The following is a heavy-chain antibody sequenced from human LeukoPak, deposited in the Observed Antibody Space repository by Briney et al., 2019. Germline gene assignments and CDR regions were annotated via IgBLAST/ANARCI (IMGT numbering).Heavy chain of an antibody. J-gene: IGHJ4*02. CDR3: AKRSAGAAAGNSLRAPFDY. Sequence: PGGSLRLSCAPSRFTFSSYTMSWGRQAPGEGLEWGSGIRGSGGSTYYADSVKGRFTISRDNTKNTLYLQMNSLRAEDTAVYYCAKRSAGAAAGNSLRAPFDYWGQGTLVSVSS. D-gene: IGHD6-13*01. CDR2: IRGSGGST. V-gene: IGHV3-23*01. CDR1: RFTFSSYT.